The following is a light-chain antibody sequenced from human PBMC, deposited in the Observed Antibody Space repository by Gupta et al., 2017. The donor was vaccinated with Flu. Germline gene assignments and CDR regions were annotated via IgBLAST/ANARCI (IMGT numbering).Light chain of an antibody. Sequence: DIVLTQSPPSLPVPPGEPASIPCRSSQSLLHSNGYNYLDWYLQKPGQSPKLLIYLGSNRASGVPDRFSGSGSGTDFTLKISSVEAEDVGVYYCMQAQQTLEITFGQGTRLEIK. CDR1: QSLLHSNGYNY. CDR3: MQAQQTLEIT. V-gene: IGKV2-28*01. J-gene: IGKJ5*01. CDR2: LGS.